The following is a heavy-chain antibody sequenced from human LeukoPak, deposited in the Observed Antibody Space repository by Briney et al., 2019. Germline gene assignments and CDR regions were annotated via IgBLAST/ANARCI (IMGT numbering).Heavy chain of an antibody. V-gene: IGHV4-38-2*02. CDR1: GYSISSGYY. CDR3: ARDSGELMGLYYFDY. Sequence: SETLSLTCTVSGYSISSGYYWGWIRQPPGKGLEWIGSIYHSGSTYYNPSLKSRVTISVDTSKNQFSLKLSSVTAADTAVYYCARDSGELMGLYYFDYWGQGTLVTVSS. J-gene: IGHJ4*02. D-gene: IGHD3-10*01. CDR2: IYHSGST.